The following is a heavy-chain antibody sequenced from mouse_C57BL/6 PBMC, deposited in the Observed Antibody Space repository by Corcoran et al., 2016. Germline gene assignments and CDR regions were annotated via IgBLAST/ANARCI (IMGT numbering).Heavy chain of an antibody. Sequence: QIQLVQSGPELKKPGETVKISCKASGYTFITYGMSWVKQAPGKGLKWMGWINTYSGVPTYADDFKGRFAFSLETSASTAYLQINNLKNEDTATYFCARGAPYFDYWGQGTTLTVSS. J-gene: IGHJ2*01. CDR1: GYTFITYG. CDR2: INTYSGVP. V-gene: IGHV9-3*01. D-gene: IGHD3-1*01. CDR3: ARGAPYFDY.